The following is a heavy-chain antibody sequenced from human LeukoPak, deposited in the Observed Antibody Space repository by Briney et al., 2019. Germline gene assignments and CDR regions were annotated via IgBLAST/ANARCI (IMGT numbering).Heavy chain of an antibody. CDR1: GFTFSDYY. Sequence: MSGGSLRLSCAASGFTFSDYYMSWIRQAPGKGLEWVSYISSSGSTIYYADSVKGRFTISRDNAKNSLYLQMNSLRAEDTAVYYCTRDFWSGYFGDVWGKGTTVTVSS. CDR3: TRDFWSGYFGDV. CDR2: ISSSGSTI. J-gene: IGHJ6*04. V-gene: IGHV3-11*04. D-gene: IGHD3-3*01.